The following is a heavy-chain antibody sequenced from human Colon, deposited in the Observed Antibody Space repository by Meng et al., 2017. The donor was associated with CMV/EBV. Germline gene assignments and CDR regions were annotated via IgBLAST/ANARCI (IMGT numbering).Heavy chain of an antibody. CDR3: VKERAPKMENDY. D-gene: IGHD1-1*01. CDR1: GFTFSDYA. CDR2: MSHDGSEK. V-gene: IGHV3-30*04. Sequence: GESLKISFAASGFTFSDYAMHWVRQAPAKGLEWLAVMSHDGSEKYYPDSVKGRFTISRDNARNTLYLQMNSLRSEDTAVYYCVKERAPKMENDYWGQGTLVTVSS. J-gene: IGHJ4*02.